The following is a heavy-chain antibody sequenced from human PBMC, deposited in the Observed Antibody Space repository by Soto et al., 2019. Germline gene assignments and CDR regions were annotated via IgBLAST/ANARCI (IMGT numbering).Heavy chain of an antibody. J-gene: IGHJ6*02. V-gene: IGHV4-39*01. CDR3: AVGYGSGSYYANYYYGMDV. D-gene: IGHD3-10*01. Sequence: SETLSLTCTVSGGSISSSSYYWGWIRQPPGKGLEWIGSIYYSGSTYYNPSLKSRVTISVDTSKNQFSLKLSSVTAADTAVHYCAVGYGSGSYYANYYYGMDVWGQGTTVTVSS. CDR1: GGSISSSSYY. CDR2: IYYSGST.